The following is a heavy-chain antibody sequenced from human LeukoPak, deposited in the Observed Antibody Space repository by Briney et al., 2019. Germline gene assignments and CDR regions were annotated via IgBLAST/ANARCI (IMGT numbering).Heavy chain of an antibody. CDR3: ARRRAYSDIWSGHILHRNYYFDY. J-gene: IGHJ4*02. V-gene: IGHV4-31*03. Sequence: SETLSLTCTVSGDSISSGGYYWSWLRQHPGKGLEWIEYIYYSGSTYYNPSLKSRVTISVDTPKKQFSLKLSSVTAADTAVYYCARRRAYSDIWSGHILHRNYYFDYWGQGTLVTVSS. D-gene: IGHD3-3*01. CDR1: GDSISSGGYY. CDR2: IYYSGST.